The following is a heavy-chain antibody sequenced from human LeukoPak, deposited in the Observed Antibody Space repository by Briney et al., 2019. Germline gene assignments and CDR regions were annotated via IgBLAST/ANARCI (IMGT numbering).Heavy chain of an antibody. CDR1: GFTFSSYW. V-gene: IGHV3-7*01. CDR3: AREGPPFDYYYGMDV. CDR2: IKHDGSDK. J-gene: IGHJ6*02. Sequence: GGSLRLSCAASGFTFSSYWMSWVRQAPGKGLEWVANIKHDGSDKNYLDSVKGRFTISRDNAKNSLYLQMNSLRAEDTAVYYCAREGPPFDYYYGMDVWGQGTTVTVSS. D-gene: IGHD3-3*02.